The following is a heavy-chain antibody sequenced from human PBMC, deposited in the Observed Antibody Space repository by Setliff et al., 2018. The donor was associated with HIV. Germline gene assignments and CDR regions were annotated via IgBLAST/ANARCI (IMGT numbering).Heavy chain of an antibody. V-gene: IGHV3-23*05. CDR1: GFTFSSYA. CDR3: AKPRLYNSALEN. J-gene: IGHJ4*02. CDR2: IYSDGST. Sequence: GSLRLSCAASGFTFSSYAMSWVRQAPGKGLEWVSTIYSDGSTYHADSVKGRFTLSRDNSKNTLYLQMNSLTPEDTAVYYCAKPRLYNSALENWGQGTLVTVSS. D-gene: IGHD1-1*01.